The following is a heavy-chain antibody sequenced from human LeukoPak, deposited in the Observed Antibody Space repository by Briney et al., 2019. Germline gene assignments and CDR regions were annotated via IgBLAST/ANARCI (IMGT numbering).Heavy chain of an antibody. D-gene: IGHD3-9*01. CDR1: GFTFSSYG. CDR2: ISGSGGST. CDR3: AKRNFDWLLVDY. Sequence: GGTLRLSCAASGFTFSSYGMSWVRQAPGKGLEWVSAISGSGGSTYYADSVKGRFTISRDNSKNTLYLQMNSLRAEDTAVYYCAKRNFDWLLVDYWGQGTLVTVSS. V-gene: IGHV3-23*01. J-gene: IGHJ4*02.